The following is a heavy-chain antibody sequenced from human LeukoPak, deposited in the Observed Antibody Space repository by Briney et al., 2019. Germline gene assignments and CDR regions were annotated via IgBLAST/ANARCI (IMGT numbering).Heavy chain of an antibody. D-gene: IGHD6-19*01. Sequence: PGGSLRLSCAASGFTFSSYSMNWVRQAPGKGLEWVSSISSSSSYIYYADSVKGRFTISRDNAKNSLYLQMNSLRAEDTAVYYCARGSIAVAGTEDYWGQGTLVTVSP. CDR1: GFTFSSYS. V-gene: IGHV3-21*01. CDR2: ISSSSSYI. J-gene: IGHJ4*02. CDR3: ARGSIAVAGTEDY.